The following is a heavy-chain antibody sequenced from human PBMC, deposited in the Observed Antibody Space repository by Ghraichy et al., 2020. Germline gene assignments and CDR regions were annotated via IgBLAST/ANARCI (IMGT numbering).Heavy chain of an antibody. J-gene: IGHJ4*02. Sequence: ASVKVSCKASGYTFTSYGISWVRQAPGQGLEWMGWISAYNGNTNYAQKLQGRVTMTTDTSTSTAYMELRSLRSDDTAVYYCAREGTTWNIFGVVTTRYYFDYWGQGTLVTVSS. CDR2: ISAYNGNT. D-gene: IGHD3-3*02. V-gene: IGHV1-18*04. CDR3: AREGTTWNIFGVVTTRYYFDY. CDR1: GYTFTSYG.